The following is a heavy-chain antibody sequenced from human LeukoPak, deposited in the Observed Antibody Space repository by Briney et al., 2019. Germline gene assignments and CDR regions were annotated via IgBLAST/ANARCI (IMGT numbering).Heavy chain of an antibody. V-gene: IGHV3-30-3*01. CDR2: LSYGGTNK. CDR3: ATPGLLGYCSSAICAPPGY. D-gene: IGHD2-2*01. J-gene: IGHJ4*02. Sequence: PGGSLRLSCAASGFTFSDYAMHWVRQAPGKGLEWVAVLSYGGTNKYYADSVKGRFTISRDNAKKSLYLHMNSLRGEDTAVYYCATPGLLGYCSSAICAPPGYWGQGTLVTVSS. CDR1: GFTFSDYA.